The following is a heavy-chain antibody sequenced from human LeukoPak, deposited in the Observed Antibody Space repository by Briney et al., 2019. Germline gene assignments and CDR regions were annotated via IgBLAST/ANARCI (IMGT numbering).Heavy chain of an antibody. D-gene: IGHD6-25*01. CDR2: IRSSGSTI. J-gene: IGHJ3*02. CDR3: ARKSIENSGYDAFDI. CDR1: GFTFSSYE. Sequence: GGSLRLSCAASGFTFSSYEMNWVRQAPGKGLEWLSYIRSSGSTIYYADSVKGRFTISRDNAKNSLYLQMNSLRAEDTAAYYCARKSIENSGYDAFDIWGQGTMVTVSS. V-gene: IGHV3-48*03.